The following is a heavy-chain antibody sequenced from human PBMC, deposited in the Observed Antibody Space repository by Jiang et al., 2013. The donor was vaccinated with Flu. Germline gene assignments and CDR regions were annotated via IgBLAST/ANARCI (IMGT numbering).Heavy chain of an antibody. V-gene: IGHV4-39*01. CDR3: ARHASLSHHDSSNKDAFDI. CDR1: GGSISSSSYY. CDR2: IYYSGST. Sequence: TVSGGSISSSSYYWGWIRQPPGKGLEWIGSIYYSGSTYYNPSLKSRVTISVDTSKNQFSLKLSSVTAADTAVYYCARHASLSHHDSSNKDAFDIWGQGTMVTVSS. D-gene: IGHD3-22*01. J-gene: IGHJ3*02.